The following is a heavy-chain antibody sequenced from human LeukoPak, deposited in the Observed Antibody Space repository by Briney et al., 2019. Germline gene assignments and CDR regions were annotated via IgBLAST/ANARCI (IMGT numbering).Heavy chain of an antibody. CDR3: ARGGLSGLERPFVGYNWFDP. V-gene: IGHV1-69*04. J-gene: IGHJ5*02. CDR1: GYTFTSYY. CDR2: IIPILGIA. D-gene: IGHD1-1*01. Sequence: GASVKVSCKASGYTFTSYYLHWVRQAPGQGLEWMGRIIPILGIANYAQKFQGRVTITADKSTSTAYMELSSLRSEDTAVYYCARGGLSGLERPFVGYNWFDPWGQGTLVTVSS.